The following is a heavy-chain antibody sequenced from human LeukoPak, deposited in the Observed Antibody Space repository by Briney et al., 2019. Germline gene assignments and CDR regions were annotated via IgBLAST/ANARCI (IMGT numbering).Heavy chain of an antibody. J-gene: IGHJ4*02. Sequence: ASVKVSCKASGYTFTSYGISWVRQAPGQGLEGMGWISAYNGNTNYAQKFQGRVTMTEDTSTDTAYMELSSLRSEDTAVYYCATVGAFWSGYFVYWGQGTLVTVSS. D-gene: IGHD3-3*01. CDR2: ISAYNGNT. CDR3: ATVGAFWSGYFVY. V-gene: IGHV1-18*01. CDR1: GYTFTSYG.